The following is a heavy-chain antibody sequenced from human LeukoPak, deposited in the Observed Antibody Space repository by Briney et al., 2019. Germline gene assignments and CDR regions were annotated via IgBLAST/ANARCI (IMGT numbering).Heavy chain of an antibody. CDR2: MNPNSGNT. CDR3: ARFEGSSSCPDY. Sequence: ASVKVSCKASGYTFTSYDINWVRQATGQGLEWMGWMNPNSGNTGYAQKFQGRVTMTRDTSTSTVYMELSSLRSEDTAVYYCARFEGSSSCPDYWGQGTLVTVSS. CDR1: GYTFTSYD. D-gene: IGHD6-13*01. V-gene: IGHV1-8*01. J-gene: IGHJ4*02.